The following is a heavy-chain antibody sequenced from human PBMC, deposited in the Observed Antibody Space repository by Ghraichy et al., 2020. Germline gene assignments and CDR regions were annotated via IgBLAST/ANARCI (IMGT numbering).Heavy chain of an antibody. CDR2: ISYDGSNK. D-gene: IGHD4-17*01. J-gene: IGHJ4*02. CDR3: AKDWAPFNDYGDSYFDY. V-gene: IGHV3-30*18. CDR1: GFTFSSYG. Sequence: GGSLRLSCAASGFTFSSYGMHWVRQAPGKGLEWVAVISYDGSNKYYADSVKGRFTISRDNSKNTLYLQMNSLRAEDTAVYYCAKDWAPFNDYGDSYFDYWGQGTLVTVSS.